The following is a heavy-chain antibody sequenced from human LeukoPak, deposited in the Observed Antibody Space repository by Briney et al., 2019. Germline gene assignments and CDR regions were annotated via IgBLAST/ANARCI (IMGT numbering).Heavy chain of an antibody. CDR3: AKDGDRTLDY. D-gene: IGHD2-21*01. CDR1: GFTFSSYG. Sequence: PGGSLRLSCAASGFTFSSYGMHWVRQAPGKGLGLVAFIRYDVRKKYYADSVKGRFNISRDNSKNTLYLQMNSLRAEDTAVYYCAKDGDRTLDYWGQGTLVTVSS. J-gene: IGHJ4*02. V-gene: IGHV3-30*02. CDR2: IRYDVRKK.